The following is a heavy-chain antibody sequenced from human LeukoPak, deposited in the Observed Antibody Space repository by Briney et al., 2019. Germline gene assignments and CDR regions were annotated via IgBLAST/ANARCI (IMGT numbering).Heavy chain of an antibody. V-gene: IGHV1-2*02. Sequence: ASVKVSCKASGYTFTGNYMHWVRQAPGQGLEWMGWINPNSGGTNYAQKFQGRVTMTRDTSISTAYMELSRLRSDDTAVYYCARGDWRFGEFGDYWGQGTLVTVSS. D-gene: IGHD3-10*01. CDR1: GYTFTGNY. J-gene: IGHJ4*02. CDR2: INPNSGGT. CDR3: ARGDWRFGEFGDY.